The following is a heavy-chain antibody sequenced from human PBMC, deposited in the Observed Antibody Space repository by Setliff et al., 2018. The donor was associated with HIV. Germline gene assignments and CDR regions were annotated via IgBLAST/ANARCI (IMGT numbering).Heavy chain of an antibody. CDR3: ALLAVPFIEGTISPL. Sequence: SETLSLTCAVYNGSFSGYYRSWIRQPPGKGLEWIGEISHSGSTTYNPSLKSRVTMSVDTSKNQFSLKLNTVTAADTAMYYCALLAVPFIEGTISPLWGQGSLVTVSS. V-gene: IGHV4-34*01. D-gene: IGHD3-10*01. J-gene: IGHJ4*02. CDR1: NGSFSGYY. CDR2: ISHSGST.